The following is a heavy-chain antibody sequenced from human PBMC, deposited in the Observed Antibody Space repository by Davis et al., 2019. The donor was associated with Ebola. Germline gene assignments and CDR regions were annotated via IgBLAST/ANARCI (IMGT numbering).Heavy chain of an antibody. CDR3: AKLAGITMISNLDY. CDR2: IDNSGRHI. D-gene: IGHD3-22*01. J-gene: IGHJ4*02. CDR1: GFTFRSYS. V-gene: IGHV3-21*04. Sequence: PGGSLRLSCAASGFTFRSYSMNWVRQAPGKGLEWVSAIDNSGRHIYYADSVKGRFTISRDNAKNSLSLQMNSLRAEDTAVYYCAKLAGITMISNLDYWGQGTLVTVSS.